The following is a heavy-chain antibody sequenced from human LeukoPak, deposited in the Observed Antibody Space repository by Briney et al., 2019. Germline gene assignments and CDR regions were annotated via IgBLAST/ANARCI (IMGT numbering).Heavy chain of an antibody. CDR1: GGSVINYY. Sequence: PSESLSLTCTVSGGSVINYYWSWIRQAPGKELEWIGYIYYTGTTNYNPSLKSRVTMSIDRSNHESSLKVRSVTAADTAVYYCARGGGWFDPWGQGTLVSVSS. J-gene: IGHJ5*02. D-gene: IGHD4-23*01. CDR2: IYYTGTT. V-gene: IGHV4-59*02. CDR3: ARGGGWFDP.